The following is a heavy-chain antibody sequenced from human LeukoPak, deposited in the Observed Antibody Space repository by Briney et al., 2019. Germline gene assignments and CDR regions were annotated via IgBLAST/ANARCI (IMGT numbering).Heavy chain of an antibody. J-gene: IGHJ4*02. CDR2: IYYSGST. Sequence: PSRTLSLTCTVSGGSISSGGYYWSWIRQHPGKGLEWIGYIYYSGSTYYNPSLKSRVTISVDTSKNQFSLKLSSVTAADTAVYYCARGRSYGNYFDYWGQGTLVTVSS. CDR3: ARGRSYGNYFDY. V-gene: IGHV4-31*03. CDR1: GGSISSGGYY. D-gene: IGHD5-18*01.